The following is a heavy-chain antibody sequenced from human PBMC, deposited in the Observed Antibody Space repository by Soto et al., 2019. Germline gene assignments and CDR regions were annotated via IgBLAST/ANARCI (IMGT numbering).Heavy chain of an antibody. Sequence: GGSLRLSCTASGFTFSSYWMHWVRQAPGKGLVWVSRINSDGSSTSYADSVKGRFTISRDNAKNTLYLQMNSLRAEDTAVYYCAREMGYSGYDSHRIYYYYYGMDVWGQGTTVTVSS. CDR2: INSDGSST. D-gene: IGHD5-12*01. CDR3: AREMGYSGYDSHRIYYYYYGMDV. CDR1: GFTFSSYW. J-gene: IGHJ6*02. V-gene: IGHV3-74*01.